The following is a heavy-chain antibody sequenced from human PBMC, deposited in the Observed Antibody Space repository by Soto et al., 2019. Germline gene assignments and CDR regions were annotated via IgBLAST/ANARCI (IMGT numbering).Heavy chain of an antibody. CDR2: IYPGDSDT. J-gene: IGHJ4*02. CDR1: GYSFTSYW. Sequence: SLKVSCKGSGYSFTSYWIGWVRQMPGKGLERMGIIYPGDSDTRYSPSFQGQVTISADKSITTTYLQWSSLKASDTAIYYCARLFDTSGWYDYWGQGTLVAVSS. D-gene: IGHD6-19*01. V-gene: IGHV5-51*01. CDR3: ARLFDTSGWYDY.